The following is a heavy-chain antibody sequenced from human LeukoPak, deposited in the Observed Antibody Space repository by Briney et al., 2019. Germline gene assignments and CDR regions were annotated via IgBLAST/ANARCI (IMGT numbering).Heavy chain of an antibody. D-gene: IGHD1-26*01. J-gene: IGHJ4*02. V-gene: IGHV3-23*01. Sequence: GGSLRLSCAASGLTFRSYAMSWVRQAPGKGLEWVSAISGSGGSTSYAASVKGRFTISRDNSKNTLYLQMNSLRAEDTAVYYCASGLVGATRGDYWGQGTLVTVSS. CDR3: ASGLVGATRGDY. CDR2: ISGSGGST. CDR1: GLTFRSYA.